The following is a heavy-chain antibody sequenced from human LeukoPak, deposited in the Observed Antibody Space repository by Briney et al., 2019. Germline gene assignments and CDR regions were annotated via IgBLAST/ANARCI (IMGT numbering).Heavy chain of an antibody. CDR1: GGSISSGGYY. V-gene: IGHV4-30-2*01. D-gene: IGHD6-13*01. CDR3: ATAAGRGSKIDY. Sequence: SQTLSLTCTVSGGSISSGGYYWSWIRQPPGKGLEWIGYIYHSGSTYYNPSLKSRVTISVDRSKNQFSLKLSSVTAADTAVYYCATAAGRGSKIDYWGQGTLVTVSS. J-gene: IGHJ4*02. CDR2: IYHSGST.